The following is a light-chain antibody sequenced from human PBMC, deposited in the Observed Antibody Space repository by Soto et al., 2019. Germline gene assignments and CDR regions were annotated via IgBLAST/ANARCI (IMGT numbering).Light chain of an antibody. J-gene: IGKJ4*01. Sequence: EIVMTQSPATLSVSPGERATLSCRASQSVSSNFXWYQQKPGQTPRLLIXXAXXRATGXPAXXSXXXSGTDXTXXXXXXXXXDFAVYYCQQYNNWPLTFGGGTNVEIK. CDR2: XAX. CDR1: QSVSSN. V-gene: IGKV3-15*01. CDR3: QQYNNWPLT.